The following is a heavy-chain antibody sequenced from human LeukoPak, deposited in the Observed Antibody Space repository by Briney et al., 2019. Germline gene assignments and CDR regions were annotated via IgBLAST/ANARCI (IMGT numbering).Heavy chain of an antibody. D-gene: IGHD4-17*01. CDR1: GYSFTSYW. CDR3: ASGHYGDYGDY. V-gene: IGHV5-10-1*01. Sequence: GESLKISCKGSGYSFTSYWISWVRQMPGKGLEWMGRVDPSDSYTNYSPSFQGHVTISADKSISTAYLQWRSLKASDTAMYYCASGHYGDYGDYWGQGTLVTVSS. CDR2: VDPSDSYT. J-gene: IGHJ4*02.